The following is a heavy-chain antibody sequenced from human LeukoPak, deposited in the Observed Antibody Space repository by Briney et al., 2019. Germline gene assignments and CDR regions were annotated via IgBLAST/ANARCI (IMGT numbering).Heavy chain of an antibody. J-gene: IGHJ6*03. CDR3: ARDQGSLPVWFYYYMDV. V-gene: IGHV3-30*01. CDR1: GFTFSSYA. CDR2: ISYDGTNK. Sequence: GRSLRLSCAASGFTFSSYAMHWVRQAPGKGLEWLAVISYDGTNKYYADSVKGRFTVSRDNSKNTLYLQMNSLRDEDTAVYYCARDQGSLPVWFYYYMDVWGSGTTVTVSS. D-gene: IGHD3-16*01.